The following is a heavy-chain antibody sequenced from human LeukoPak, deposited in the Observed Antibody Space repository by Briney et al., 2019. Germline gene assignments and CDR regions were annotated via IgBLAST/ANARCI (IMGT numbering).Heavy chain of an antibody. CDR1: GFTVSSNY. CDR3: ARIGWCSGRSCYGDAFDI. V-gene: IGHV3-53*01. D-gene: IGHD2-15*01. J-gene: IGHJ3*02. CDR2: IYSGGST. Sequence: GGSLRLSCAASGFTVSSNYMSWVRQAPGKGLEWVSVIYSGGSTYYADSVKGRFTISRDNSKNTLYLQMNSLRAEDTAVYYCARIGWCSGRSCYGDAFDIWGQGTMVTVSS.